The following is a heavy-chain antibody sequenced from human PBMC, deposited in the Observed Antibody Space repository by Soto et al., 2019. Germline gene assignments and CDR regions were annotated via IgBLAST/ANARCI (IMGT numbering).Heavy chain of an antibody. D-gene: IGHD6-19*01. CDR2: IYSGGST. Sequence: EVQLVESGGGLVQPGGSLRLSCAASGFTVSSNYMSWVRQAPGKGLEWVSVIYSGGSTYYADSVKGRFTISRDNSKNTLYLQMNSLRAEDTAVYYCARGAYSSGWYWYFDLWGRGTLVTVSS. CDR1: GFTVSSNY. V-gene: IGHV3-66*01. J-gene: IGHJ2*01. CDR3: ARGAYSSGWYWYFDL.